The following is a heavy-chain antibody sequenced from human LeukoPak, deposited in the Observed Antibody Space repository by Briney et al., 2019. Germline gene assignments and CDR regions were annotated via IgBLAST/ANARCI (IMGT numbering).Heavy chain of an antibody. D-gene: IGHD2-15*01. V-gene: IGHV3-30*18. J-gene: IGHJ4*02. CDR2: ISYDGSDK. CDR3: AKDAKDPDCSGGGCYNDY. Sequence: GGSLRLSCAASGFTFSNYGMHWVRQAPGKGLEWGALISYDGSDKYYADSVKGRFTISRDNSKNTLYLQMHSLRAEDTAVYHCAKDAKDPDCSGGGCYNDYWGQGTLVTVSS. CDR1: GFTFSNYG.